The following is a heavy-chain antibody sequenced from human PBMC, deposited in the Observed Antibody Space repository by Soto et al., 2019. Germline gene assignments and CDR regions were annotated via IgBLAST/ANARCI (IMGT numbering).Heavy chain of an antibody. J-gene: IGHJ5*02. CDR2: INSDGSST. CDR3: AIVGLDSGYDTYGDYANWFDP. CDR1: GFTFSSYW. Sequence: GGSLRLSCAASGFTFSSYWMHWVRQAPEKGLVWVSRINSDGSSTSYADSVKGRFTISRDNAKNTLYLQMNSLRAEDTAVYYCAIVGLDSGYDTYGDYANWFDPWGQGTLVTVSS. V-gene: IGHV3-74*01. D-gene: IGHD5-12*01.